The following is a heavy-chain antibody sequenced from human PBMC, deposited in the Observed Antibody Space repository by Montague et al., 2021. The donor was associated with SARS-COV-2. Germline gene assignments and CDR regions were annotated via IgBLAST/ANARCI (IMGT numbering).Heavy chain of an antibody. J-gene: IGHJ4*02. CDR2: TYYRSKWYN. V-gene: IGHV6-1*01. D-gene: IGHD1-26*01. CDR1: GDSVARNGAA. Sequence: CAISGDSVARNGAAWNWIRQSPSRGLEWLGRTYYRSKWYNDYAVSVKSRITINPDTSKNQISLQLNSVTPEDTAVYYCARISASSDYWGQGTLVTVSS. CDR3: ARISASSDY.